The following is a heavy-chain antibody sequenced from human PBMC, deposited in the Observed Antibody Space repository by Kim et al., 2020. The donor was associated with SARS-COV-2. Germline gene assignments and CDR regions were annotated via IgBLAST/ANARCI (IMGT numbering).Heavy chain of an antibody. J-gene: IGHJ4*02. CDR2: K. CDR3: ARDRASHYFDY. V-gene: IGHV3-30*01. D-gene: IGHD2-2*01. Sequence: KSYAGPLKGRFNISRDTSKNALYVQRNSLRAEDTAVYYCARDRASHYFDYWGQGTLVTVSS.